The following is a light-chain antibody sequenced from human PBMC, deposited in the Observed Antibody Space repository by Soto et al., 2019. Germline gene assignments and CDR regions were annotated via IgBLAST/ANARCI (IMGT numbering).Light chain of an antibody. Sequence: QSALTQPASVSGSPGQSITISCTGSSSDVGGYSYVSWYQHHPGKAPKLMIYDVDVRPSGVSNRFSGSKSGNTASLTISGLQAEDEADYYCNSYTSSGTYVLFGGGTKVTVL. CDR3: NSYTSSGTYVL. J-gene: IGLJ2*01. CDR1: SSDVGGYSY. CDR2: DVD. V-gene: IGLV2-14*03.